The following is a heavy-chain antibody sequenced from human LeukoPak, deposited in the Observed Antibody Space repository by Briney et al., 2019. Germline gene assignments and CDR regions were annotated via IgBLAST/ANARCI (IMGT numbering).Heavy chain of an antibody. J-gene: IGHJ4*02. D-gene: IGHD3-9*01. CDR1: GGSISSYY. CDR2: IYYSGST. V-gene: IGHV4-59*01. Sequence: PSETLSLTCTVSGGSISSYYWSWIRQPPGKGLEWIGYIYYSGSTNYNPSHKSRVTISVDTSKNQFSLKLSSVTAADTAVYYCARTIQVYNYDILTGYYYYFDYWGQGTLVTVSS. CDR3: ARTIQVYNYDILTGYYYYFDY.